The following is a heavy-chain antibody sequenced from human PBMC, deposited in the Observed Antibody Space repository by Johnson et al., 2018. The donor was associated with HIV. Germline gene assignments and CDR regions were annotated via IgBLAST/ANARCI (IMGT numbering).Heavy chain of an antibody. Sequence: VQLVESGGGLVKPGGSLRLSCAASGFTFDDYAMHWVRQAPGKGLEWVSGISWNSGSIGYVDSVKGRFTISRDNAKNSLYLQMNSLRAEDTAVYYCARELEIAQGLDAFDIWGQGTMVTVSS. CDR1: GFTFDDYA. V-gene: IGHV3-9*01. J-gene: IGHJ3*02. CDR2: ISWNSGSI. D-gene: IGHD5-24*01. CDR3: ARELEIAQGLDAFDI.